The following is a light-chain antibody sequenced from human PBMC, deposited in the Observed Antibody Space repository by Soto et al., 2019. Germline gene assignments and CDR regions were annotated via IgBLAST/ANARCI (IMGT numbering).Light chain of an antibody. J-gene: IGKJ5*01. V-gene: IGKV3-11*01. Sequence: EIVMTQSPATLSVSPGESATLSCRASQSVSSDLAWYQQKPGQAPRLLIHDASNRVTGIPARFSGSGSATDFTLTISSLEPEDFAVYYCQHRSNWEVTFGQGTRLEIK. CDR1: QSVSSD. CDR2: DAS. CDR3: QHRSNWEVT.